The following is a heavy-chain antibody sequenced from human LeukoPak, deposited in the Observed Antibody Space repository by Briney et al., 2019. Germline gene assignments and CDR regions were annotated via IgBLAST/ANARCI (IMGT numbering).Heavy chain of an antibody. CDR3: VRGGRCGGDCSSRQQ. V-gene: IGHV4-59*13. Sequence: KTSETLSLTCTVSGGPLTISYWSWIRQPPGRGLEWVGYIYYTGVTNYHPSLAGRVSMSLDMSKNLISLNLDSVTAADTAVYYCVRGGRCGGDCSSRQQWGQGTLVTVSS. D-gene: IGHD2-21*02. CDR2: IYYTGVT. CDR1: GGPLTISY. J-gene: IGHJ1*01.